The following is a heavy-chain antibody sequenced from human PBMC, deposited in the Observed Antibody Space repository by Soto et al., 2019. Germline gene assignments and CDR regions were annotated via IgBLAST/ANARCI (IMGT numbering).Heavy chain of an antibody. D-gene: IGHD3-10*01. J-gene: IGHJ6*02. Sequence: PGGSLRLSCAASGFTVSSNYMSWVRQAPGKGLEWVSVIYSGGSTYYADSVKGRFTISGHNSKNTLYLQMNSLRAEDTAVYYCARDNGSGSYFGYYGMDVWGQGTTVTVSS. CDR3: ARDNGSGSYFGYYGMDV. V-gene: IGHV3-53*04. CDR2: IYSGGST. CDR1: GFTVSSNY.